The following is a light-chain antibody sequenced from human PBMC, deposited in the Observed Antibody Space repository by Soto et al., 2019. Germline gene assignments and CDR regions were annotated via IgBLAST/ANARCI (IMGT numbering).Light chain of an antibody. V-gene: IGKV1-5*01. CDR1: QSISSW. CDR3: QQYNSYSGT. CDR2: DAS. Sequence: DIQMTQSPSTLPASVGDRVTITCRASQSISSWLAWYQQKQGKXXKXXIYDASSLESGVPSRFSGSGSGTELTLTISSLQPDDFVTYDCQQYNSYSGTFGQGTKVDIK. J-gene: IGKJ1*01.